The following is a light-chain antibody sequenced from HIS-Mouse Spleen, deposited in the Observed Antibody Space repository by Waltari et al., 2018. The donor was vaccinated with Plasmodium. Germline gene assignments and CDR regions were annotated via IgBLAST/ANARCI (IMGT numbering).Light chain of an antibody. CDR2: EGS. J-gene: IGLJ1*01. Sequence: SALTQPASVSASPGQSITISCTATSSDVGSYDLVSWYQQHPGKAPKLMIYEGSKRPSGVSNRFSGSKSGNTASLTISGLQAEDDADYYCCSYAGSSTYVFGTGTKVTVL. CDR1: SSDVGSYDL. V-gene: IGLV2-23*01. CDR3: CSYAGSSTYV.